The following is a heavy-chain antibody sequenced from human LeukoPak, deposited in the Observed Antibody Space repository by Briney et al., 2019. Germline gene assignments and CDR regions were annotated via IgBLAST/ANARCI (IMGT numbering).Heavy chain of an antibody. Sequence: ASVTVSCTASGYSFTNYYMYWVRQAPGQGLEWMGVINPSGGSTSYAQKFQGRVTMTRDTSTSTVYMELSSLRFEDTAVYYCATYLTGGVWYFDLWGRGTLVTVSS. CDR2: INPSGGST. CDR1: GYSFTNYY. J-gene: IGHJ2*01. V-gene: IGHV1-46*01. D-gene: IGHD7-27*01. CDR3: ATYLTGGVWYFDL.